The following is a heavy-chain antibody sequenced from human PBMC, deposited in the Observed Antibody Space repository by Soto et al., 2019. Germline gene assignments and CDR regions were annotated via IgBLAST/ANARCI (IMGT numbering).Heavy chain of an antibody. J-gene: IGHJ4*02. Sequence: QVQLVESGGGVVQPGRSLRLSCAASGFTFSSCGMHWVRQAPGKGLEWVALIWYDGSNKYYADSVKGRFTISRDNSKNTLYLQMDSLRAEDTAVYYCAKKRVPPSPDTGNYFESWGQGTLVTVSS. V-gene: IGHV3-30*18. CDR2: IWYDGSNK. CDR3: AKKRVPPSPDTGNYFES. CDR1: GFTFSSCG. D-gene: IGHD5-18*01.